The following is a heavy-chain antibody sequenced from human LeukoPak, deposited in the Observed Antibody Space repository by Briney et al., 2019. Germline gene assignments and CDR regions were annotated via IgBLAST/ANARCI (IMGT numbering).Heavy chain of an antibody. V-gene: IGHV4-59*01. J-gene: IGHJ6*02. CDR1: GGSFSGYY. CDR3: ARDEPALGMDV. Sequence: SETLSLTCAVYGGSFSGYYWSWIRQPPGKGLEWIGYIYYSGSTNYNPSLKSRVTISVDTSKNQFSLKLSSVTAADTAVYYCARDEPALGMDVWGQGTTVTVSS. CDR2: IYYSGST.